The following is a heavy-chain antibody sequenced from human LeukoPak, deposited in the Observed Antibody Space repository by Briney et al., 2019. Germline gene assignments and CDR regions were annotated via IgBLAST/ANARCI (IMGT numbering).Heavy chain of an antibody. J-gene: IGHJ4*02. Sequence: VASVKVSCKASGYTFTTYGITWVRQAPGQGLEWMGWVSTYGGNTKYAQNLQGRVTMTTDTSTSTAYMELRSLRSDDTAVYYCARSGRSDKYYFDFWGQGTLVTVSS. V-gene: IGHV1-18*01. CDR2: VSTYGGNT. D-gene: IGHD6-25*01. CDR3: ARSGRSDKYYFDF. CDR1: GYTFTTYG.